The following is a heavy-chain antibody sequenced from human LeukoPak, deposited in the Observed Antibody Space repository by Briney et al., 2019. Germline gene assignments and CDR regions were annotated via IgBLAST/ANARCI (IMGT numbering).Heavy chain of an antibody. D-gene: IGHD6-13*01. CDR2: ISTYNDNK. V-gene: IGHV1-18*01. J-gene: IGHJ5*02. CDR1: GYTFTSYG. CDR3: ARRDSSSWPTNWFDP. Sequence: GASVKVSCKASGYTFTSYGISWLRQAPGQGLEWMGWISTYNDNKKYAQNLQGRVTMTTDTSTSTAYMELKSLRSDDTAVYYCARRDSSSWPTNWFDPWGQGTLVTVSS.